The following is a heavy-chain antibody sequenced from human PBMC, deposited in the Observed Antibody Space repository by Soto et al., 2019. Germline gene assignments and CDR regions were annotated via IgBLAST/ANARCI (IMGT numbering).Heavy chain of an antibody. D-gene: IGHD5-12*01. CDR2: ISSSSNVI. CDR1: GFTFSSYS. V-gene: IGHV3-48*02. CDR3: TASVGASGYEFY. Sequence: PGGSLRLSCVASGFTFSSYSMNWVRQAPGQGLEWVSYISSSSNVIYYADSVKGRFTISRDSAKILPYLQMNSVRDEDTAVYYCTASVGASGYEFYWGQGTLVTVSS. J-gene: IGHJ4*02.